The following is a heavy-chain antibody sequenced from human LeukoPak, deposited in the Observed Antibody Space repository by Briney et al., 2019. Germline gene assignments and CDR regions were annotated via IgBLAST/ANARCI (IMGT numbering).Heavy chain of an antibody. J-gene: IGHJ4*02. CDR3: ARLWMGYYFDY. Sequence: SETLSLTCTVSGGSISSYYWSWIRQPPGKGLEWIGSIYYSGSTYYNPSLKSRVTISVDTSKNQFSLKLSSVTAADTAVYYCARLWMGYYFDYWGQGTLVTVSS. D-gene: IGHD4/OR15-4a*01. CDR1: GGSISSYY. V-gene: IGHV4-59*05. CDR2: IYYSGST.